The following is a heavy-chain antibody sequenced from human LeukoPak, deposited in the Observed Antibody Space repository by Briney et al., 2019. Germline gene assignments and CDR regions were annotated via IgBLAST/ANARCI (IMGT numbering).Heavy chain of an antibody. Sequence: GGSLRLSCAASGFTFSSHGMHWVRQAPGKGLEWVANVKPDGSEEYYVDSVKGRFTISRDNAKTSVYLQMNSLRAEDTAIYYCARTTTVTTPFDYWGQGTLVTVSS. D-gene: IGHD4-17*01. V-gene: IGHV3-7*01. CDR3: ARTTTVTTPFDY. CDR2: VKPDGSEE. J-gene: IGHJ4*02. CDR1: GFTFSSHG.